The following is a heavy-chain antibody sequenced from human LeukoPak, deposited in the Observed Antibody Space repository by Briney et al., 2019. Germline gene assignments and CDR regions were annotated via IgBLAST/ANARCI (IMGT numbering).Heavy chain of an antibody. J-gene: IGHJ4*02. CDR2: IHPNNGGV. D-gene: IGHD2-8*01. CDR1: GFTFERYV. V-gene: IGHV3-9*01. CDR3: VKDAPNGSVDF. Sequence: GGSLRLSCVTSGFTFERYVMHWMRLAPGRGLECVSSIHPNNGGVGYAASVKGRFAISRDNARNSLYLEMTSLRPEDTAVYYCVKDAPNGSVDFWGRGTLVTVSS.